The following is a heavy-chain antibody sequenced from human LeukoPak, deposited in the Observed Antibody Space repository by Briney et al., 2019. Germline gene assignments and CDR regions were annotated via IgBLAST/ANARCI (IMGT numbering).Heavy chain of an antibody. CDR2: INHSGST. CDR1: GGSFSGYY. Sequence: SETLSLTCAVYGGSFSGYYWSWIRQPPGKGLEWIGEINHSGSTNYNLSLKSRVTISVDTSKNQSSLKLSSVTAADTAVYYCARFYRLGYCSGGSCYRFDPWGQGTLVTVSS. CDR3: ARFYRLGYCSGGSCYRFDP. J-gene: IGHJ5*02. V-gene: IGHV4-34*01. D-gene: IGHD2-15*01.